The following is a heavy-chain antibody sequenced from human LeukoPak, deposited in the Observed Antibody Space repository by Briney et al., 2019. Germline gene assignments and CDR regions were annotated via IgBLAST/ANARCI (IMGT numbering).Heavy chain of an antibody. D-gene: IGHD4-17*01. CDR2: INSDGSST. CDR1: GFTFSSYW. Sequence: GGSLRLSCAASGFTFSSYWMHWVRQAPGKGLVWVSRINSDGSSTSYADSVKGRFTISRDNSKNTLYLQMYSLRAEDTAVYYCAKIPYGDYVLDYYYYMDVWGKGTTVTISS. J-gene: IGHJ6*03. CDR3: AKIPYGDYVLDYYYYMDV. V-gene: IGHV3-74*01.